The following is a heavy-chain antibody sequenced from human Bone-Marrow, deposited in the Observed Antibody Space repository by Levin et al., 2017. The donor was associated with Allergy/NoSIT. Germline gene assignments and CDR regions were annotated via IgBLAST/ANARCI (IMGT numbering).Heavy chain of an antibody. V-gene: IGHV3-74*01. CDR3: ARDYYYGGQSA. CDR1: GFTFRDYW. J-gene: IGHJ5*02. D-gene: IGHD3-10*01. Sequence: GESLKISCAASGFTFRDYWMHWVRQVPGKGLVWVSRINGDGSATAYADSVKGRFTVSRDNAKDTLYLEMSSLRADDSAVYYCARDYYYGGQSAWGQGTLVTVPS. CDR2: INGDGSAT.